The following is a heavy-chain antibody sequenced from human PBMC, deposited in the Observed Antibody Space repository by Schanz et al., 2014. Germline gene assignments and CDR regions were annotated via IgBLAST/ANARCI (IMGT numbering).Heavy chain of an antibody. CDR3: ARNRGFQSFDY. Sequence: VQLVESGGGVVQPGRSLRLSCAASGFTFSNYWMSWVRQAPGKGLEWVANIRQEGSEKYYVDSVEGRFTISRDNAQKSLYLQMDTLRVEDTAVYYCARNRGFQSFDYWGRGTLVTVSS. CDR2: IRQEGSEK. V-gene: IGHV3-7*01. J-gene: IGHJ4*02. CDR1: GFTFSNYW.